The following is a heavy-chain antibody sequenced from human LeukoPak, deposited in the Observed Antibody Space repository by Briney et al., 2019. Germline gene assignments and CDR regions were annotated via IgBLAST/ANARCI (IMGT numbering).Heavy chain of an antibody. CDR1: GVSISSGDYY. J-gene: IGHJ3*02. CDR2: IYYSGST. Sequence: SGTLSLTCAVSGVSISSGDYYWGWIRQPPGKGLEWIGYIYYSGSTYYNPSLKSRVTISVDTSKNQFSMKLSSVTAADTAVYYCARRGILQSQIRAFDIWGQGTMVTVPS. V-gene: IGHV4-30-4*01. D-gene: IGHD1-14*01. CDR3: ARRGILQSQIRAFDI.